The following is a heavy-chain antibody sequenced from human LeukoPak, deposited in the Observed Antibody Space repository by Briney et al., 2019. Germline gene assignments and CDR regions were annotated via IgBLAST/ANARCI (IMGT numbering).Heavy chain of an antibody. Sequence: GRSLRLSCAASQFIFNNYAVSWVRQAPGKGLEWVASISYDGVDKYYADSLKGRFTMSRDNSKNSVYLQMDSLRVEDTAMYYCAKDVDTVMDWANDAFDVWGQGTMVIVSS. D-gene: IGHD5-18*01. CDR1: QFIFNNYA. CDR2: ISYDGVDK. J-gene: IGHJ3*01. CDR3: AKDVDTVMDWANDAFDV. V-gene: IGHV3-30-3*01.